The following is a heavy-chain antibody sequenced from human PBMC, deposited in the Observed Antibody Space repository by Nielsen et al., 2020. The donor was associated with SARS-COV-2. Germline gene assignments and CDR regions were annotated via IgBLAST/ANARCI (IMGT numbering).Heavy chain of an antibody. D-gene: IGHD2-2*01. CDR2: INHSGST. Sequence: SETLSLTCAVYGGSFSGYYWSWIRQPPGKGLEWIGEINHSGSTNYNPSLKSRVTISVDTSKNQFSLKLSSVTAADTAVYYCARGGIVVVPAALLDYWGQGTLVTVSS. CDR3: ARGGIVVVPAALLDY. CDR1: GGSFSGYY. J-gene: IGHJ4*02. V-gene: IGHV4-34*01.